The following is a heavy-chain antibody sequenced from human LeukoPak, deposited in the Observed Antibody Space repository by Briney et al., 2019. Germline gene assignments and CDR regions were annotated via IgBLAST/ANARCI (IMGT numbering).Heavy chain of an antibody. CDR1: GGSISSYC. V-gene: IGHV4-59*01. CDR2: IYYRGST. J-gene: IGHJ6*02. D-gene: IGHD1-26*01. Sequence: PSETLSLTCTVSGGSISSYCWSWLRQPPGKGLEWIGYIYYRGSTNYNPSLKSRVTISVDTSKNKFSLKLSSVTAADTAVYYCARDRLQRGSYMAYYHGMDVWGQGTTVTVSS. CDR3: ARDRLQRGSYMAYYHGMDV.